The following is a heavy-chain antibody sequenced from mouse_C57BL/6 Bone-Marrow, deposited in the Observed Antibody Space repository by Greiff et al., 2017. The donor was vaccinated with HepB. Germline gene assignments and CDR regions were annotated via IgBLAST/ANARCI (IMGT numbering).Heavy chain of an antibody. CDR2: IWWDDDK. J-gene: IGHJ2*01. Sequence: QVTLKESGPGILQPSQTLSLTCSFSGFSLSTFGMGVGWIRQPSGKGLEWLAHIWWDDDKYYNPALKSRLTISKDTSKNQVFLKIANVDTADTATYYCARIHYYGSSFPYYFDCWGQGTTLTVSS. V-gene: IGHV8-8*01. CDR1: GFSLSTFGMG. D-gene: IGHD1-1*01. CDR3: ARIHYYGSSFPYYFDC.